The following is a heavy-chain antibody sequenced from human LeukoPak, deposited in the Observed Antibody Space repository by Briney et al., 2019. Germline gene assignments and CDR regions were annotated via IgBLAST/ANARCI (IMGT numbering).Heavy chain of an antibody. CDR1: GFTVSSNY. J-gene: IGHJ4*02. V-gene: IGHV3-66*01. CDR2: IYSGGST. Sequence: TGGSLRLSCAASGFTVSSNYINWVRQAPGKGLEWVSVIYSGGSTYYADSVKGRFTISRDNSKNTLYLQMNSLRAEDTAVYFCASRTYYYDSSGYYWPDYWGQGTLVTVSS. D-gene: IGHD3-22*01. CDR3: ASRTYYYDSSGYYWPDY.